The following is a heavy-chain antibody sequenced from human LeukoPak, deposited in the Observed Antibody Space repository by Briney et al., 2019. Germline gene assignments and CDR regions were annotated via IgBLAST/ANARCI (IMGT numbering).Heavy chain of an antibody. CDR3: AKSESEVWAWYFDL. J-gene: IGHJ2*01. D-gene: IGHD1-14*01. CDR2: IWYDASTK. CDR1: GFNFSGYG. Sequence: GRALRLSCAASGFNFSGYGRHWVRQAPGKGVEGVAGIWYDASTKYYAETVKGRFTISRDNSKTTLYLQMNSLRAEDTALYYCAKSESEVWAWYFDLWGRGTLVTVSS. V-gene: IGHV3-33*06.